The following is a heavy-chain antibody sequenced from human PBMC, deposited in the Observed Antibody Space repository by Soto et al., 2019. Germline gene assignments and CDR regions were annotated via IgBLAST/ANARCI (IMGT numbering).Heavy chain of an antibody. CDR2: IYYSGST. Sequence: QVQLQESGPGLVKPSQTLSLTCTVSGGSISSGDYYWSWIRQHPGKGLEWIGYIYYSGSTYYNPSLTSRVTISVDTSKNQFSLKLNSVTAADTAVYYCARWWSGSRQGFDPWGQGTLVTVSS. J-gene: IGHJ5*02. CDR3: ARWWSGSRQGFDP. D-gene: IGHD3-3*01. V-gene: IGHV4-31*03. CDR1: GGSISSGDYY.